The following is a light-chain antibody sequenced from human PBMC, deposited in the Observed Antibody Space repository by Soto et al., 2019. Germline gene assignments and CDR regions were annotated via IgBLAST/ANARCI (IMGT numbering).Light chain of an antibody. V-gene: IGKV1-39*01. J-gene: IGKJ5*01. CDR2: AAS. Sequence: DIQMTQSPSSLSASVRDSVTITCRASQNIRTYLNWYQQKPGRAPKILIYAASSLQSGVPSRFRGSGSGTDFTLTISSLKPEDFETYYCQQLHDYPINCGQGTRLEI. CDR1: QNIRTY. CDR3: QQLHDYPIN.